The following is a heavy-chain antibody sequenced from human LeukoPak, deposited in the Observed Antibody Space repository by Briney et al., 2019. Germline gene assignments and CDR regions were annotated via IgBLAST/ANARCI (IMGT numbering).Heavy chain of an antibody. CDR3: ARDDQTRSCGGDCSFDY. J-gene: IGHJ4*02. CDR2: IIPILGIA. Sequence: GASVTVSCKASGGTFISYAISWVRQAPGQGLEWMGRIIPILGIANYAQKFQGRVTITADKSTSTAYMELSSLRSEDTAVYYCARDDQTRSCGGDCSFDYWGQGTLVTVSS. CDR1: GGTFISYA. V-gene: IGHV1-69*04. D-gene: IGHD2-21*02.